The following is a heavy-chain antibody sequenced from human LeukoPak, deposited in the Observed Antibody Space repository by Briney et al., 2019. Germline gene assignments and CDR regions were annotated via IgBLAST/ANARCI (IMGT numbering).Heavy chain of an antibody. CDR1: GGTFSSYA. CDR2: IIPIFGTA. Sequence: SVKVSCKASGGTFSSYAISWVRQAPGQGLEWMGRIIPIFGTANYAQKFQGRVTITTDESTSTAYMELSSLRSEDTAVYYCARDVVWYETRLSNYMDAWGKGTTVTVSS. D-gene: IGHD2-15*01. J-gene: IGHJ6*03. V-gene: IGHV1-69*05. CDR3: ARDVVWYETRLSNYMDA.